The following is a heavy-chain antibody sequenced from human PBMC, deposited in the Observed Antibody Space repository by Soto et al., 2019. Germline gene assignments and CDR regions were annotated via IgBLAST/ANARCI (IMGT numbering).Heavy chain of an antibody. CDR1: GYTFTSYD. J-gene: IGHJ6*03. D-gene: IGHD3-3*01. CDR3: ARVPYYDFWSGYLATKYYYYYYMDV. V-gene: IGHV1-8*01. CDR2: MNPNSGNT. Sequence: ASVKVSCKASGYTFTSYDINWVRQATGQGLEWMGWMNPNSGNTGYAQKFQGRVTMTRNTSISTAYMELSSLRSEDTAVYYCARVPYYDFWSGYLATKYYYYYYMDVWGKGTTVTVSS.